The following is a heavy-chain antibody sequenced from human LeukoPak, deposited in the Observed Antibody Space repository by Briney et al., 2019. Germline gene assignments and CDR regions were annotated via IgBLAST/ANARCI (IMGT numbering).Heavy chain of an antibody. CDR2: ISSSSSYI. V-gene: IGHV3-21*01. J-gene: IGHJ4*02. D-gene: IGHD4-17*01. Sequence: PGGSLRLSCAASGFTFSTYSMNWVRQAPGKGLEWVSSISSSSSYIYYADSVKGRFTISRDNAKNSLYLQMNSLRGEDTAVYYRARAPDYGESFDYWGQGTLVTVSS. CDR3: ARAPDYGESFDY. CDR1: GFTFSTYS.